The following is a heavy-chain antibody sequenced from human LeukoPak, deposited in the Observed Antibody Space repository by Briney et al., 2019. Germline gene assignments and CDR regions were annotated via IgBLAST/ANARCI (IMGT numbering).Heavy chain of an antibody. CDR3: VRLDYDILTGYNH. V-gene: IGHV3-23*01. Sequence: GASLRLSCAASGFTFRSYAMSWVRQAPGKGLEWVSAISGSGGSTYYADSVKGRFTISRDNSKNTLYLQMNSLRAEDTAVYYCVRLDYDILTGYNHWGQGTLVTVSS. D-gene: IGHD3-9*01. J-gene: IGHJ4*02. CDR1: GFTFRSYA. CDR2: ISGSGGST.